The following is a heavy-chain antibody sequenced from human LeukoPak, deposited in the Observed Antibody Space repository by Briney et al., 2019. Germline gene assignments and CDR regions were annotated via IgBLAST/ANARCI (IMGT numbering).Heavy chain of an antibody. CDR3: ARGGTTFEH. CDR1: GFIFSTSG. V-gene: IGHV3-21*01. J-gene: IGHJ4*02. Sequence: PGGSLRLSCAASGFIFSTSGMTWVRQAPGKGLEWVSIISRASESIFYADSVKGRFTISRDNAKNSLYLQMNSLRAEDTAVYYCARGGTTFEHWGQGTLVTVSS. D-gene: IGHD1-1*01. CDR2: ISRASESI.